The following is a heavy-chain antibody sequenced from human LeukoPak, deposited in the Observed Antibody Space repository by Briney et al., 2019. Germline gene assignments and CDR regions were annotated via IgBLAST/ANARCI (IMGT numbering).Heavy chain of an antibody. J-gene: IGHJ4*02. CDR1: GYTFTGYY. V-gene: IGHV1-2*02. D-gene: IGHD3-22*01. Sequence: ASVKVSCKASGYTFTGYYMHWVRQAPGQGLEWMGWINPNSGGTNYAQKFQGRVTMTRDTSISTAYMELSRLRSDDTAVYYCAXXXXXXXYDSSGYYSYDYWGQGTLVTVSS. CDR2: INPNSGGT. CDR3: AXXXXXXXYDSSGYYSYDY.